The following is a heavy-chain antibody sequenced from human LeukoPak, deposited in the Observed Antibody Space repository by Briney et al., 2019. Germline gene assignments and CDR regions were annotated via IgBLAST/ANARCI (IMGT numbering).Heavy chain of an antibody. CDR3: ARGLGRRGLRYSDWFVFDP. V-gene: IGHV1-2*02. CDR2: INPNSGGT. D-gene: IGHD3-9*01. Sequence: ASVKVSCKASGYTFTGYYMHWVRQAPGQGLEWMGWINPNSGGTNYAQKFQGRVTMTRDTSISTAYMELSRLRSDDTAVYYCARGLGRRGLRYSDWFVFDPWGQGTLVTVSS. CDR1: GYTFTGYY. J-gene: IGHJ5*02.